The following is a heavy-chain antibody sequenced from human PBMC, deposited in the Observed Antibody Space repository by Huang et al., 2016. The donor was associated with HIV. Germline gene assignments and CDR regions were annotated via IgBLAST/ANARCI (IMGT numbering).Heavy chain of an antibody. CDR2: MNPNTGNT. CDR3: ARSAYGDLDY. J-gene: IGHJ4*02. CDR1: GYTFTNYD. Sequence: QVHLVQSGAEVKKPGASVKVSCKASGYTFTNYDINWVRQAPGRGLEWMGVMNPNTGNTGFAQSFQGRVTMTRKTSITTAYMELTSWTSEDTAVYYCARSAYGDLDYWGLGTLVIVSS. V-gene: IGHV1-8*02. D-gene: IGHD4-17*01.